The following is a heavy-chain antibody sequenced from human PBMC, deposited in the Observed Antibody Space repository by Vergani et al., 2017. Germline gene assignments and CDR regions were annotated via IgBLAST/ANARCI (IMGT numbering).Heavy chain of an antibody. CDR3: XNSQFTSSWPFDF. D-gene: IGHD3-3*01. V-gene: IGHV1-69*13. Sequence: QVQLVQSGAEVKKPGSSVKVFCQASGVTFRDFAISWVRQAPGQGLEWMGRIVPIFDKINYAQNFQGRLTITADESANAAYMELNSLTSDDTAIYYCXNSQFTSSWPFDFWGQGTPVTVSS. CDR2: IVPIFDKI. J-gene: IGHJ4*02. CDR1: GVTFRDFA.